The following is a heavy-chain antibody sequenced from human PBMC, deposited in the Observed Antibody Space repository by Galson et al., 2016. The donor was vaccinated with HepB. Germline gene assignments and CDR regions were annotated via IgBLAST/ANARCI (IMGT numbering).Heavy chain of an antibody. CDR2: INSDGSHT. V-gene: IGHV3-74*01. J-gene: IGHJ5*02. CDR1: EFTFSRYW. D-gene: IGHD2-8*02. CDR3: ARDHSVEYATAYNWFDH. Sequence: SLRLSCAASEFTFSRYWMHWVRQAPGKGLVWVSRINSDGSHTSYADSVKGRFTISRDNAKNTLYLQMNSLRADDTAVYYCARDHSVEYATAYNWFDHWGQGTQVTVSS.